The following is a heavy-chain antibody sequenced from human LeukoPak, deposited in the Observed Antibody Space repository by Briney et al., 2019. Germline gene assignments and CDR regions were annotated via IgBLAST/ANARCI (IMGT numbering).Heavy chain of an antibody. V-gene: IGHV3-30*02. CDR2: IRYHGSNK. J-gene: IGHJ4*02. Sequence: PGGSLRLSCAASGFTFSSYGVHWVRQAPGKGLEWVAFIRYHGSNKYYADSVKGRFTISRDNSKNTLYLEMNSLRAEDTAVYYCAKDYYGSGSYYNGDTDYWGQGTLVTVSS. D-gene: IGHD3-10*01. CDR1: GFTFSSYG. CDR3: AKDYYGSGSYYNGDTDY.